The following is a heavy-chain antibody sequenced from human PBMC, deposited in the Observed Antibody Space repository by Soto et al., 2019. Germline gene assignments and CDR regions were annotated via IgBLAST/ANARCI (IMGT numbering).Heavy chain of an antibody. CDR2: ISAYNGNT. CDR1: GYTFTSYG. D-gene: IGHD3-10*01. J-gene: IGHJ4*02. V-gene: IGHV1-18*01. Sequence: ASVKVSCKASGYTFTSYGISWVRQAPGQGLEWMGWISAYNGNTNYAQKLQGRVTMTTDTSTSTAYMELRSLRSDDTVVYYCARVYLPLPRSSMVRGVIITTPGYWGQGTLVTVSS. CDR3: ARVYLPLPRSSMVRGVIITTPGY.